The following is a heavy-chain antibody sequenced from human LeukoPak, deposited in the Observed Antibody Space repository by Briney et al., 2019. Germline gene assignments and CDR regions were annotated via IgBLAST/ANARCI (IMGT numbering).Heavy chain of an antibody. J-gene: IGHJ4*02. D-gene: IGHD6-6*01. CDR3: TESPIDYSSSGDY. V-gene: IGHV5-10-1*01. Sequence: GESLKISCKGSGYSFTSYWISWVRQMPGKGLEWMGRIDPSDSYTNYSPSFQGHVTISADKSISTAYLQWSSLKAPDTAMYYCTESPIDYSSSGDYWGQGTLVTVSS. CDR2: IDPSDSYT. CDR1: GYSFTSYW.